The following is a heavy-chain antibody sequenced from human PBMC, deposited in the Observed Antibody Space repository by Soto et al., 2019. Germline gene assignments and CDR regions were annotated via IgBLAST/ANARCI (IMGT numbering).Heavy chain of an antibody. CDR3: AKGQLQLRSGYIDY. D-gene: IGHD6-19*01. CDR1: GFTFDDYA. CDR2: TNWNGGIT. J-gene: IGHJ4*02. V-gene: IGHV3-9*01. Sequence: EVQLVESGGGLVQPGRSLRLSCAASGFTFDDYAMHWVRQAPGKGLEWVSGTNWNGGITGYADSVKGRFTISRDNAKNSLYLQMNSLRAEDTAFYYCAKGQLQLRSGYIDYWGQGALVTVSS.